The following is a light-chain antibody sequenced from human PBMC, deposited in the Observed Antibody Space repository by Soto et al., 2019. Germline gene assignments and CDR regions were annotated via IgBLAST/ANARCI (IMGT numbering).Light chain of an antibody. CDR2: DVT. CDR1: SSDVGGSNY. J-gene: IGLJ1*01. V-gene: IGLV2-8*01. CDR3: TSFAGTNNFCV. Sequence: QSALTQPPSASGSPGQSVTISCTGSSSDVGGSNYVAWYQQHPGKAPKLLIYDVTERPSGVPDRFSGSKSGNTASLTVSGLQAEDEAEYYCTSFAGTNNFCVFGTGTKVTVL.